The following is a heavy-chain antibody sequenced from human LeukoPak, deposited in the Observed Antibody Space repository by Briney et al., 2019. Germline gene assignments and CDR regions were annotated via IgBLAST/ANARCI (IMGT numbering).Heavy chain of an antibody. J-gene: IGHJ4*02. CDR3: VRDGHGGSGSY. D-gene: IGHD2-15*01. V-gene: IGHV3-74*01. CDR1: GFAFSSYW. Sequence: GGSLRLSCAASGFAFSSYWMHWVRQDPGKGLVWVSRINTDGTTTVYADSVRGRFTISRDNAKNTLYLQINSLRGEDTAVYYCVRDGHGGSGSYWGQGTLVTVSS. CDR2: INTDGTTT.